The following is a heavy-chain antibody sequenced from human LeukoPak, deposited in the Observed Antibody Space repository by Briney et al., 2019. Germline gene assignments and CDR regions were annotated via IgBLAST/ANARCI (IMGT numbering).Heavy chain of an antibody. CDR1: GGSFSGYY. J-gene: IGHJ4*02. CDR2: INHSGST. V-gene: IGHV4-34*01. D-gene: IGHD4-17*01. CDR3: ARGYGDYAY. Sequence: PSETLSLTCAVYGGSFSGYYWSWIRQPPGKGLEWIGEINHSGSTNYNPSLKSRVTISVDTSKNQFSLKLSSMTAADTAVYYCARGYGDYAYWGQGTLVTVSS.